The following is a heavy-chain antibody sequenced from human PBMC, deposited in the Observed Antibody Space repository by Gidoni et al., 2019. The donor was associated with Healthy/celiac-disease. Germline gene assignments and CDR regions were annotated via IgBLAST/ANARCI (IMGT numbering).Heavy chain of an antibody. J-gene: IGHJ4*02. CDR2: IKQDGSEK. D-gene: IGHD3-10*01. Sequence: EVQLVESGGGVVQPGGSLRLYCAASGFTFSSYWMGWVRQAPGKGREGVANIKQDGSEKYYVDSVKGRFTISRDNAKNSLYLQMNSLRAEDTAVYYCARVWFGEQSVDYWGQGTLVTVSS. V-gene: IGHV3-7*03. CDR1: GFTFSSYW. CDR3: ARVWFGEQSVDY.